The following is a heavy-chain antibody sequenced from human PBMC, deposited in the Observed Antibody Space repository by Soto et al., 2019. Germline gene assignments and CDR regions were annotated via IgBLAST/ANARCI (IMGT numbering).Heavy chain of an antibody. CDR3: AKEYMATTSLHYYAMDV. CDR2: ISYDGGSN. J-gene: IGHJ6*02. D-gene: IGHD1-1*01. CDR1: GFSFSRYG. V-gene: IGHV3-30*18. Sequence: QVQLVESGGGVVQPGKSLRLSCAASGFSFSRYGIHWVRQAPGKGLQWVAVISYDGGSNYYADSVKGRFTISRDISRGAVYLQMNSLRADDTAVDDCAKEYMATTSLHYYAMDVWGQGTTVTVSS.